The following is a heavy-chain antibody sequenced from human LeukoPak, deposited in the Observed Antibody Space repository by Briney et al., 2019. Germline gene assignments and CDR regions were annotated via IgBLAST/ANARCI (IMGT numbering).Heavy chain of an antibody. V-gene: IGHV4-4*07. CDR3: ARVTFFDFEP. J-gene: IGHJ4*03. Sequence: SETLSLTCSVSGGSIDINYWTWIRQPVGKGLEWIGRVSSSGTTDYNPSLRSRVNIFVDKSKSQFSLRLNSVTAADTAVYYCARVTFFDFEPWGQGALGIVSS. CDR2: VSSSGTT. CDR1: GGSIDINY. D-gene: IGHD3-3*02.